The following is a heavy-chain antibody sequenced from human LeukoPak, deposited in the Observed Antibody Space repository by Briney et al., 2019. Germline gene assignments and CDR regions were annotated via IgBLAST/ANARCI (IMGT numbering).Heavy chain of an antibody. V-gene: IGHV1-2*02. D-gene: IGHD5-12*01. Sequence: ASVKVSCKASGYTFTGYSMHWVRQAPGQGLEWMGWNNPNSAGTNYAQKFQGRVTMTRDTSMSTAYTELSRLRSDDTAVYYCARGYSGYLNPYYYMDVWGKGTTVTVSS. J-gene: IGHJ6*03. CDR3: ARGYSGYLNPYYYMDV. CDR2: NNPNSAGT. CDR1: GYTFTGYS.